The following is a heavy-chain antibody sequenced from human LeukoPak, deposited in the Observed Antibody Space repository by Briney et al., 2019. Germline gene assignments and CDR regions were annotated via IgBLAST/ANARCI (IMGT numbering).Heavy chain of an antibody. V-gene: IGHV3-21*01. J-gene: IGHJ4*02. CDR1: GFTFNTYT. CDR3: ARTYYDILTGYNPYFDY. Sequence: GGSLRLSCAASGFTFNTYTMNWVRQAPGKGLEWVSSITASSTAIYSADSVKGRFTISRDNAKNFLYLQMNSLRAEDTAVYYCARTYYDILTGYNPYFDYWGQGTLVTVSS. CDR2: ITASSTAI. D-gene: IGHD3-9*01.